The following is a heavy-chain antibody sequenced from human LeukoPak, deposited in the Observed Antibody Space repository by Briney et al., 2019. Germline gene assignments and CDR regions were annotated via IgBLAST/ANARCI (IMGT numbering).Heavy chain of an antibody. D-gene: IGHD3-22*01. CDR3: ARADSSGYYYGMDV. V-gene: IGHV4-39*01. Sequence: SETLSLTCTVSGGSISSSSYYWGWIRQPPGKGLEWIGSIYYSGSTYYNPSLKSRVTISVDTSKNQFSPKLSSVTAADTAVYYCARADSSGYYYGMDVWGQGTTVTVSS. J-gene: IGHJ6*02. CDR1: GGSISSSSYY. CDR2: IYYSGST.